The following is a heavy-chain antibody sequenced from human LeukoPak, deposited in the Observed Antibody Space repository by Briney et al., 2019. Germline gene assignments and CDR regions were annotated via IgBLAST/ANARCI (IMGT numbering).Heavy chain of an antibody. Sequence: GGPLRLSFAASGFTFSSYAMSWVRQAPGKGLEWVSAISGSGGSTYYADSVKGRLTISRDNSKNTLYLQMNSLRAEDTAVYYCAKSSSPDYFDCWGQGTLVTVSS. D-gene: IGHD6-6*01. CDR1: GFTFSSYA. V-gene: IGHV3-23*01. J-gene: IGHJ4*02. CDR3: AKSSSPDYFDC. CDR2: ISGSGGST.